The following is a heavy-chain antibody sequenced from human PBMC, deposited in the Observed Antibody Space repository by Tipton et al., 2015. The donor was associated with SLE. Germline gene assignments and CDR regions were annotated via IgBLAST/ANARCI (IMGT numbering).Heavy chain of an antibody. Sequence: GSLRLSCAASGFTFSSYEMNWVRQAPGKGLEWVSYISSSGSPIYYADSVKGRFTISRDDSKNSLYLQMNSLRAEDSAIYYCSRVRGGHDSDGYFDYWGQGTLVTVSS. CDR2: ISSSGSPI. J-gene: IGHJ4*02. CDR1: GFTFSSYE. D-gene: IGHD3-10*01. V-gene: IGHV3-48*03. CDR3: SRVRGGHDSDGYFDY.